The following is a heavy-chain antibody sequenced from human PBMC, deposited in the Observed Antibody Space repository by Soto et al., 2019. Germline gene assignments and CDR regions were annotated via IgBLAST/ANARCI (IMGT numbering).Heavy chain of an antibody. D-gene: IGHD1-1*01. CDR2: IKQDGSEK. CDR3: ARHDEGVFYYYYGMDV. J-gene: IGHJ6*02. V-gene: IGHV3-7*01. CDR1: GFTFSSYW. Sequence: EVQLVESGGGLVQPGGSLRLSCAASGFTFSSYWMSWVRQAPGKGLEWVANIKQDGSEKYYVDSVKGRFTISRDNAKNSLYLQMNSLRAEDTAVYYCARHDEGVFYYYYGMDVWGQGTTVTVSS.